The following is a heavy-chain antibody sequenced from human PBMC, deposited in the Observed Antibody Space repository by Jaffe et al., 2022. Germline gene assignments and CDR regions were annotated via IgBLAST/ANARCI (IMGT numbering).Heavy chain of an antibody. V-gene: IGHV4-61*02. CDR3: ARDYGGNSIRGRGAFDI. CDR1: GGSISSGSYY. CDR2: IYTSGST. Sequence: QVQLQESGPGLVKPSQTLSLTCTVSGGSISSGSYYWSWIRQPAGKGLEWIGRIYTSGSTNYNPSLKSRVTISVDTSKNQFSLKLSSVTAADTAVYYCARDYGGNSIRGRGAFDIWGQGTMVTVSS. D-gene: IGHD2-21*02. J-gene: IGHJ3*02.